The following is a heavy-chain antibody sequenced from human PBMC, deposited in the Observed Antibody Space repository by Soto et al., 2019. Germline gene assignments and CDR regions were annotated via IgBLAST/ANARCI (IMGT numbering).Heavy chain of an antibody. CDR2: ISGSGGST. CDR1: GFTFSSYA. D-gene: IGHD1-1*01. J-gene: IGHJ6*02. V-gene: IGHV3-23*01. Sequence: EVQLLESGGGLVQPGGSLRLSCAASGFTFSSYAMSWVRQAPGKGLELVSVISGSGGSTYYADSVKGRFTISRDNSKNTVYLQMNSRRSEDAGVHECAKERSNRNDYDGMDVWGQGTGVTVSS. CDR3: AKERSNRNDYDGMDV.